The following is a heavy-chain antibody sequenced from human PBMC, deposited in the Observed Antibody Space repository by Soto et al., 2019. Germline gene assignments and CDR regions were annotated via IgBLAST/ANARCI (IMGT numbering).Heavy chain of an antibody. J-gene: IGHJ4*02. D-gene: IGHD3-22*01. V-gene: IGHV1-3*01. CDR2: INPANANT. CDR3: ARAAYYYDSSGYYPGDY. CDR1: GYTSTAYA. Sequence: ASVKVSCKATGYTSTAYAMHWVRQAPGQSLEWMGWINPANANTKYLRKFQGRLTITRDTSANTAYMEVSSLRSEDTAVYYCARAAYYYDSSGYYPGDYWGQGSLVTVSS.